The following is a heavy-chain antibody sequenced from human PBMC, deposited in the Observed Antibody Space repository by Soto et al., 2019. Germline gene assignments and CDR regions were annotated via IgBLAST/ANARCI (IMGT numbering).Heavy chain of an antibody. CDR3: ARDPPLGYCSSTSCYDYYCGTAV. CDR2: IIPNFGTA. V-gene: IGHV1-69*13. Sequence: AVSVSCGYSKGTLSSCGSSWVRQAPCQGLEWMIGIIPNFGTASFAQKFQGRVTITADESTSTAYMELSSLRSEDTAVYYCARDPPLGYCSSTSCYDYYCGTAVRVQGTKAPVFS. CDR1: KGTLSSCG. D-gene: IGHD2-2*01. J-gene: IGHJ6*02.